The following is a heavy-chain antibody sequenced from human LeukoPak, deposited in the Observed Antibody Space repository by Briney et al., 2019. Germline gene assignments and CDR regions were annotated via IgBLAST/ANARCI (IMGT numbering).Heavy chain of an antibody. CDR3: ARAGGGTRADYC. V-gene: IGHV3-23*01. D-gene: IGHD1-1*01. CDR2: VIGGGYGT. Sequence: GGSLRLSCAASGFTFSNYAMSWVRQAPGKGLEWVLAVIGGGYGTYYTDSVKGRVTISIDKSKSTLYLKMDSLSAEDTAVYYCARAGGGTRADYCWGQGTLVTVS. CDR1: GFTFSNYA. J-gene: IGHJ4*02.